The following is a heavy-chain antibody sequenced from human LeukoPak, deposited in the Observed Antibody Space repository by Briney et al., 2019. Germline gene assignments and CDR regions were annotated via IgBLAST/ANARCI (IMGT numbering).Heavy chain of an antibody. D-gene: IGHD3-9*01. V-gene: IGHV1-2*02. Sequence: ASVKVSCKASGYTFTGYYMHWVRQAPGQGLEWMGWINPNSGGTNYAQKFQGRVTMTRDTSISTAYMELSRLRSDDTAVYYCARDRDYDILTGYYNWFDPWGQGTLVTVSP. CDR3: ARDRDYDILTGYYNWFDP. CDR2: INPNSGGT. J-gene: IGHJ5*02. CDR1: GYTFTGYY.